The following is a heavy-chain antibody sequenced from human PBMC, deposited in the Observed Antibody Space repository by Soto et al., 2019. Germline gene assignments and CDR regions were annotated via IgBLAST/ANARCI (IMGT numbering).Heavy chain of an antibody. CDR3: ARVRARLLSHAFDF. D-gene: IGHD3-16*02. CDR2: INPSGST. V-gene: IGHV4-34*01. Sequence: QVQLQQWGAGLLKPSETLSLTCAVYGGSFTDYYWTWIRQPPGKGLEWLGEINPSGSTNYNPSLKNRDTLTLDTSKNQFSLKVNSVSAAHTSVYFCARVRARLLSHAFDFWGQGTLVTVSS. CDR1: GGSFTDYY. J-gene: IGHJ3*01.